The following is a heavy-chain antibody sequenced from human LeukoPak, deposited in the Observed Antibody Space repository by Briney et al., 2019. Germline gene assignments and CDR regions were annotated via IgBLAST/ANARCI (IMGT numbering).Heavy chain of an antibody. V-gene: IGHV3-53*01. Sequence: GGSLRLSCAATGLSVSSNFMSWVRQAPGKGLEWVSVIYGGGSTYYADSVKGRFTISRDTPKNTLYLQMNSLRVEETAVYYCASWPVGWYGEDSWGQGTLVTVSS. CDR3: ASWPVGWYGEDS. J-gene: IGHJ4*02. CDR2: IYGGGST. CDR1: GLSVSSNF. D-gene: IGHD6-19*01.